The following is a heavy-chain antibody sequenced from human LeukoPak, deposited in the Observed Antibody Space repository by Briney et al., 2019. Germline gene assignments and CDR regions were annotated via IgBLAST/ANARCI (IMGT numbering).Heavy chain of an antibody. D-gene: IGHD3-22*01. CDR2: ISDYNGNT. Sequence: ASVKVSCKASGYTFTSYGISWVRQAPGQGLEWMGWISDYNGNTNYAQKLQGRVTMTTDTSTSTAYMELRSLRSDDTAVYYCARSETYYYDSSGPYWGQGTLVTVSS. CDR1: GYTFTSYG. J-gene: IGHJ4*02. CDR3: ARSETYYYDSSGPY. V-gene: IGHV1-18*01.